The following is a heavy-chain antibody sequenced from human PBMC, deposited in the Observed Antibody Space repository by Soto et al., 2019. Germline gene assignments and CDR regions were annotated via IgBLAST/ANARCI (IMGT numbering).Heavy chain of an antibody. CDR3: ARVWFFCSSTSCPDYYYYYMDV. Sequence: QVQLVQSGAEVKKPGASVKVSCKASGYTFTSYAMHWVRQAPGQRLEWMGWINAGNGNTKYSQKFQGRVTITRDTSASTAYMELSSLRSEDTAVYYCARVWFFCSSTSCPDYYYYYMDVWGKGTTVTVSS. J-gene: IGHJ6*03. V-gene: IGHV1-3*01. CDR1: GYTFTSYA. CDR2: INAGNGNT. D-gene: IGHD2-2*01.